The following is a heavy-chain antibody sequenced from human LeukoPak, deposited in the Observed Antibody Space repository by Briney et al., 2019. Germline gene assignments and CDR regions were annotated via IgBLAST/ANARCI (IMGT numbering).Heavy chain of an antibody. D-gene: IGHD2-15*01. J-gene: IGHJ2*01. CDR2: IHYSENT. CDR3: ARPGYCSGGSCYWYFDL. CDR1: GGSISSSSYY. Sequence: PSETLSLTCTVSGGSISSSSYYWGWIRQPPGKGLEWIGSIHYSENTNYHPSLKSRVTISVDTSKNQFSLKLSSVTAADTAVYYCARPGYCSGGSCYWYFDLWGRGTLVTVSS. V-gene: IGHV4-39*01.